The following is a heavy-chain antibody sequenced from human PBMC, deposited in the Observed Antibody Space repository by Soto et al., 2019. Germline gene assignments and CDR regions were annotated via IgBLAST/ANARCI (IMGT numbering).Heavy chain of an antibody. CDR1: GFTFSSYS. CDR2: ISSSSSTI. CDR3: ARVIMDV. V-gene: IGHV3-48*02. Sequence: EVQLVESGGGLVQPGGSLRLSCAASGFTFSSYSMNWVRQAPGKGLEWVSYISSSSSTIYYADSVKGRFTISRDNAKNXXXXXXNSLRDEDTAVYYCARVIMDVWGQGTTVTVSS. J-gene: IGHJ6*02.